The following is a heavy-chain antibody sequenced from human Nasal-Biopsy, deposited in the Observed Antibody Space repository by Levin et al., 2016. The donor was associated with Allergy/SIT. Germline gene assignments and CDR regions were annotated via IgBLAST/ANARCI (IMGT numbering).Heavy chain of an antibody. CDR2: ISTTSTYF. CDR3: ARDREEAYTMFGVTVAHDPFDL. D-gene: IGHD3-3*01. J-gene: IGHJ3*01. CDR1: GSTFSSYN. V-gene: IGHV3-21*01. Sequence: GESLKISCAASGSTFSSYNMNWVRQAPGKGLEWVSFISTTSTYFYYGDSVKGRFTVSRDNAKNILYLQMNSLRAEDTAVYYCARDREEAYTMFGVTVAHDPFDLWGQGTSGHRLL.